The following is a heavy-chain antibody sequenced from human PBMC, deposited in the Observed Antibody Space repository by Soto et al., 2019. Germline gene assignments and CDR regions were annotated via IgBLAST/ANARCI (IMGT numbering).Heavy chain of an antibody. CDR2: INPSGGST. J-gene: IGHJ5*02. D-gene: IGHD3-22*01. CDR3: ARDPQKYYYDSSGSPETWFDP. CDR1: GYTFTSYY. V-gene: IGHV1-46*01. Sequence: ASVKVSCTASGYTFTSYYMHWLRQAPGQGLEWMGIINPSGGSTSYAQKFQGRVTMTRDTSTSTVYMELSSLRSEDTAVYYCARDPQKYYYDSSGSPETWFDPWGQGTLVTVSS.